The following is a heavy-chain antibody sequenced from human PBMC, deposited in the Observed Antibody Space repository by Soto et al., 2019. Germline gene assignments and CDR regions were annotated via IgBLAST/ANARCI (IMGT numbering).Heavy chain of an antibody. CDR2: FDPEDGET. J-gene: IGHJ6*03. CDR1: GYTLTELS. CDR3: AGGAYYDFWSGYPNHLDYYYMDV. D-gene: IGHD3-3*01. V-gene: IGHV1-24*01. Sequence: ASVKVSCKVSGYTLTELSMHWLRQAPGKGLEWMGGFDPEDGETIYAQKFQGRVTMTENTSTSTAYMELSSLRSEDTAVYYCAGGAYYDFWSGYPNHLDYYYMDVWGKGTTVTVS.